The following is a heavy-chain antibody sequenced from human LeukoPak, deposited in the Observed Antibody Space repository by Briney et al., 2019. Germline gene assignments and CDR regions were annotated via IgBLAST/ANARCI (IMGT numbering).Heavy chain of an antibody. Sequence: QPGGSLRLSCVASGFTFSSYWMSWVRQAPGKGLEWVANIKQDESEKYYVDSVKGRFTISRYNSKNTLYLQMNSLRAEDTAVYYCAKDWEYCSGGSRRTYGGLDYWGQGTLVTVSS. V-gene: IGHV3-7*03. CDR2: IKQDESEK. CDR3: AKDWEYCSGGSRRTYGGLDY. CDR1: GFTFSSYW. D-gene: IGHD2-15*01. J-gene: IGHJ4*02.